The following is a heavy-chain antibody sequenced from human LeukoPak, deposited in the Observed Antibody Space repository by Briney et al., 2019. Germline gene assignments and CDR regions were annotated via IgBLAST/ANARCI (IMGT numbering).Heavy chain of an antibody. D-gene: IGHD2-2*01. CDR3: ARGPQSRYWYFDL. V-gene: IGHV3-23*01. Sequence: GGSLRLSCAASGFTFSSYAMSWVRQAPGKGLEWVSAISGSGGSTYYADSVKGRFTISRDNAKNSLYLQMNSLRAEDTAVYYCARGPQSRYWYFDLWGRGTLVTVSS. CDR2: ISGSGGST. CDR1: GFTFSSYA. J-gene: IGHJ2*01.